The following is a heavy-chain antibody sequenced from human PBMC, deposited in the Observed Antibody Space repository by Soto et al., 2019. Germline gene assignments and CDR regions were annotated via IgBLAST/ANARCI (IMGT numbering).Heavy chain of an antibody. CDR3: ASGPYYDILTGAYYGMDV. CDR1: GGSISSGDYY. D-gene: IGHD3-9*01. J-gene: IGHJ6*02. V-gene: IGHV4-30-4*01. CDR2: IYYSGST. Sequence: TLSLSCPFSGGSISSGDYYWSWIRQPPGKGLEWIGYIYYSGSTYYNPSLKSRVTISVDTSKNQFSLKLSSVTAADTAVYYCASGPYYDILTGAYYGMDVWGQGTTVTVSS.